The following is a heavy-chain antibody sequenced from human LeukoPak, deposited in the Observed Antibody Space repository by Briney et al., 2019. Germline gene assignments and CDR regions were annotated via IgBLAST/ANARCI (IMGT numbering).Heavy chain of an antibody. CDR3: ATHYDTSGYYYFDC. V-gene: IGHV3-23*01. D-gene: IGHD3-22*01. CDR2: ISGTGVTT. J-gene: IGHJ4*02. CDR1: GFTFSRCA. Sequence: GGSLRLSCAASGFTFSRCALTWVRQAPGKGLEWASTISGTGVTTFYADSVRGRFTISRDNSKNTLYLQMSSLRAEDTAVYYCATHYDTSGYYYFDCWGQGTLVTVSS.